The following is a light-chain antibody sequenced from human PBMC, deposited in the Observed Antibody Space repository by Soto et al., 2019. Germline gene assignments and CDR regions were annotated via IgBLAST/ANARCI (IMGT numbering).Light chain of an antibody. CDR1: QSVSSTY. J-gene: IGKJ2*01. V-gene: IGKV3-20*01. Sequence: EIALTQSPGTLSLSPGERVTLSCRASQSVSSTYLAWYQQKPGQAPRLLIYGASSRATGIPDRFSGSGSGTDFTLTISRLEPEDFAVYYCQQFGSSPLYTFVQGTKLEIK. CDR2: GAS. CDR3: QQFGSSPLYT.